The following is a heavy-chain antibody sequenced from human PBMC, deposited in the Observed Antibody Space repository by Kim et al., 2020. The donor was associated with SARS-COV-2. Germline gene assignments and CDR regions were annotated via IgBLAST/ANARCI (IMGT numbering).Heavy chain of an antibody. CDR3: ARATGGRVSRFDP. CDR1: GDSVSSNTAT. V-gene: IGHV6-1*01. CDR2: TYYRSKWYY. D-gene: IGHD2-15*01. J-gene: IGHJ5*02. Sequence: SQTLSLTCAISGDSVSSNTATWNWIRQSPSRGLEWLGRTYYRSKWYYDYAISVKSRFTINPDTSKNQFSLQLNSVTPEDTAVYYCARATGGRVSRFDPWGQGTLVTVSS.